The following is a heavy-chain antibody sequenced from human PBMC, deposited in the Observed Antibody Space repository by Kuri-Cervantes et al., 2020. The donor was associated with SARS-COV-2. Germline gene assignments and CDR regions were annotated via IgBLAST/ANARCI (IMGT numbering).Heavy chain of an antibody. CDR3: ARDLRRGNSLDY. CDR1: GFTFSSYS. CDR2: ISSSSSYI. J-gene: IGHJ4*02. Sequence: GGSLRLSCAASGFTFSSYSMNWVRQAPGKGLEWVSSISSSSSYIYYADSVKGRFTISRDNAKNSLYLQMSSLRGDDTAVYYCARDLRRGNSLDYWGQGTLVTVSS. V-gene: IGHV3-21*01. D-gene: IGHD1/OR15-1a*01.